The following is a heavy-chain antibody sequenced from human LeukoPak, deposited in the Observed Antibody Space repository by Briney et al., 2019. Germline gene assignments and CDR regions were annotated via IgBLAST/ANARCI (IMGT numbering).Heavy chain of an antibody. V-gene: IGHV4-34*01. J-gene: IGHJ4*02. CDR1: GGSFSGYY. CDR2: INHSGST. Sequence: SETLSLTCAVYGGSFSGYYWSWIRQPPGKGLEWIGEINHSGSTNYNPSLKSRVTISVDTSKNQFSLKLSSVTAADTAVYYCASNIAAAGTGGDYWGQGTLVTVSS. D-gene: IGHD6-13*01. CDR3: ASNIAAAGTGGDY.